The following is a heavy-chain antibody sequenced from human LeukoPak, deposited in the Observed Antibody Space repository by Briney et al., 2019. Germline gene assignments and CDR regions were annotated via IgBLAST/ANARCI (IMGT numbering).Heavy chain of an antibody. J-gene: IGHJ4*02. CDR3: AREFQEVAGIDY. Sequence: SETLSLTCTVSGYSISSGYYWGWIRPPPGKGLEWIGSIYHSGSTYYNPSLKSRVTISVDTSKNQFSLKLSSVTAADTAVYYCAREFQEVAGIDYWGQGTLVTVSS. D-gene: IGHD6-19*01. V-gene: IGHV4-38-2*02. CDR2: IYHSGST. CDR1: GYSISSGYY.